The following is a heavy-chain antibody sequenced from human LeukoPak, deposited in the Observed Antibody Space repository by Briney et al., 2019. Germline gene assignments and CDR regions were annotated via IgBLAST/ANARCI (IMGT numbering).Heavy chain of an antibody. CDR3: ARHGGIWTFDY. CDR2: LYDSGST. J-gene: IGHJ4*02. CDR1: GVSISSYY. Sequence: SETLSLTCTVSGVSISSYYWSWIRQPPGKGVEWIGYLYDSGSTNYNPSLKSRVTISVDTSKNQFSLKLSSVTAADTAVYYCARHGGIWTFDYWGQGTLVTVSS. D-gene: IGHD3-16*01. V-gene: IGHV4-59*08.